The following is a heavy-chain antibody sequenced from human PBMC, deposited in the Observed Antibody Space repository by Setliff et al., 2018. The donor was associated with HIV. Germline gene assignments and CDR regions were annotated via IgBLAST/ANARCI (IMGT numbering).Heavy chain of an antibody. D-gene: IGHD6-6*01. CDR1: GDSINSGTYY. J-gene: IGHJ4*02. V-gene: IGHV4-38-2*02. CDR2: IYHSGTT. Sequence: SETLSLTCTVSGDSINSGTYYWSWIRQPAGKGLEWIGSIYHSGTTYYNPSLRSRVTISVDTSKNQFSLKLTSVTAADTAVYYCAREFSSSSFDQWGQGTLVTVSS. CDR3: AREFSSSSFDQ.